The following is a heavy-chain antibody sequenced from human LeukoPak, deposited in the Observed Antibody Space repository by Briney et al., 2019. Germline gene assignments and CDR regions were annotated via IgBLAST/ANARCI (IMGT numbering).Heavy chain of an antibody. Sequence: PSETLSLTCTVSTYSISSGYYWSWIRQPPGKGLEWIGYIYYNGITNYKPSLKSRVIISVDTSKNQFSLKLSSVTAADTAVYYCARAGRWEGRPHAFDVWGQGTMVTVSS. CDR3: ARAGRWEGRPHAFDV. J-gene: IGHJ3*01. CDR2: IYYNGIT. V-gene: IGHV4-61*01. D-gene: IGHD1-26*01. CDR1: TYSISSGYY.